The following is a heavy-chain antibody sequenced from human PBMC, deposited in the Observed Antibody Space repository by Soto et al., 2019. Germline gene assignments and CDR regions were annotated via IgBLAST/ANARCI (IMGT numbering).Heavy chain of an antibody. Sequence: QVTLKESGPALVKPTETLPLTCTVSGFSLTTGKMGVSWIRHPPGKALAWLAHIFSDNERSYSTSLQGRLTISKDTSGSQVVLSMTTADPVDPATYYCARMKVDSYQFYYAMDVWGQGTTVTVSS. D-gene: IGHD3-9*01. CDR3: ARMKVDSYQFYYAMDV. CDR1: GFSLTTGKMG. J-gene: IGHJ6*02. V-gene: IGHV2-26*01. CDR2: IFSDNER.